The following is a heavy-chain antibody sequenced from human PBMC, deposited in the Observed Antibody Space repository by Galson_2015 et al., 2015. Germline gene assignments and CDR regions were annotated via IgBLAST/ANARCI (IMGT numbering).Heavy chain of an antibody. J-gene: IGHJ5*02. CDR2: IYWNDDK. Sequence: PALVKPTQTLTLTCTFSGFSLSTRGVGVGWIRQPPGKALEWLALIYWNDDKRYSPSLKSRLTITKDTSKNQVVLTMTNMDPVDTATYYCAHGAYDFWSGSFDPWGQGTLVTVSS. D-gene: IGHD3-3*01. CDR1: GFSLSTRGVG. CDR3: AHGAYDFWSGSFDP. V-gene: IGHV2-5*01.